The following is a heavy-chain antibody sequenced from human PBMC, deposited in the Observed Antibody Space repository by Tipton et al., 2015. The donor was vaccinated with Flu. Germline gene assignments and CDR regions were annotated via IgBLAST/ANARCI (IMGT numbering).Heavy chain of an antibody. V-gene: IGHV4-38-2*02. CDR3: ARVTMTTWDAFDV. D-gene: IGHD4-17*01. J-gene: IGHJ3*01. Sequence: TLSLTCTVSGYSISSGYYWGWIRQPPGKGLEWIGSIYHSGSTYYNPSLKSRVTMSLDTSKSQLSLNLTSVTAADTAVYYCARVTMTTWDAFDVWGQGTMVTVSS. CDR2: IYHSGST. CDR1: GYSISSGYY.